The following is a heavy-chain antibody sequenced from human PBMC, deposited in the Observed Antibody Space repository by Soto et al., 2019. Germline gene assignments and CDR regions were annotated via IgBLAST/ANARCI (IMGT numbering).Heavy chain of an antibody. CDR3: ARETPSFDS. D-gene: IGHD2-15*01. Sequence: QLVESGGGLVQPGGSLRLSCAASGFTFSDYPMNWVRQAPGKGLEWVSSIRTISSAIYFADSVRGRFTISRDNARNSPYLQMPSLGDEDPAVYYWARETPSFDSWGQGTLVTVSS. CDR2: IRTISSAI. V-gene: IGHV3-48*02. J-gene: IGHJ4*02. CDR1: GFTFSDYP.